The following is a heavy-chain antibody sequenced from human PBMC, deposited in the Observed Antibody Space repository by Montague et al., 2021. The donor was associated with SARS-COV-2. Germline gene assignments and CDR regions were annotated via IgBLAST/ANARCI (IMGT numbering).Heavy chain of an antibody. D-gene: IGHD4-17*01. CDR1: GGSISTTNYY. CDR2: IYNSDNT. J-gene: IGHJ5*02. Sequence: SETLSLTCTVSGGSISTTNYYWAWIRQPPGKGLEWVESIYNSDNTYYNPSLESRLTMSVDTSKNQFSLKLRSVTAADAAVYHCARAWRYGDYSGVHFAPWGQGTLVTVSS. V-gene: IGHV4-39*07. CDR3: ARAWRYGDYSGVHFAP.